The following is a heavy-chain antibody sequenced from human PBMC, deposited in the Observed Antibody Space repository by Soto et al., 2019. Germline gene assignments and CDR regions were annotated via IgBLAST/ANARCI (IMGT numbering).Heavy chain of an antibody. CDR1: GFTFSSYW. Sequence: EVQLVESGGGLVQPGGSLRLSCAASGFTFSSYWMSWVRQAPGKGLEWVANITQDGSEKYYVDSVKGRFTISRDNAKNALDLQMNSLRAEDTAVYYCARSKGGYILDYWGQGTLVTVSS. V-gene: IGHV3-7*03. CDR2: ITQDGSEK. D-gene: IGHD5-12*01. J-gene: IGHJ4*02. CDR3: ARSKGGYILDY.